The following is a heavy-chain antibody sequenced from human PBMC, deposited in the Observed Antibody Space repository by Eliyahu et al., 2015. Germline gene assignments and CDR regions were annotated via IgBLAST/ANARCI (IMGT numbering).Heavy chain of an antibody. J-gene: IGHJ6*02. CDR2: IGGSGGDT. D-gene: IGHD3-16*01. Sequence: EVQLWESGGGVVQPGGSLRLSCAASGFXFSNYAMXWVRQAPGKGLQGVSAIGGSGGDTYYPDSLKGRVIISRDNSRNTLYLQMNSLRAEDTAVYFCAKGGDGMFYAMDVWGQGTTVTVSS. CDR3: AKGGDGMFYAMDV. CDR1: GFXFSNYA. V-gene: IGHV3-23*01.